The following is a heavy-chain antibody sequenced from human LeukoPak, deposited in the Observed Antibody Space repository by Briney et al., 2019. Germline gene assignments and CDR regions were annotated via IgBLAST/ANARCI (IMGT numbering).Heavy chain of an antibody. CDR1: GGSISSYY. V-gene: IGHV4-59*08. CDR3: ASTTRGLHLDFDY. Sequence: SETLSLTCTVSGGSISSYYWSWIRQPPGKGLEWIGYIYYSGSTNYNPSLKSRVTISVDTSKNQFSLKLSSVTAADTAVYYCASTTRGLHLDFDYWGQGTLVTVSS. D-gene: IGHD1-26*01. CDR2: IYYSGST. J-gene: IGHJ4*02.